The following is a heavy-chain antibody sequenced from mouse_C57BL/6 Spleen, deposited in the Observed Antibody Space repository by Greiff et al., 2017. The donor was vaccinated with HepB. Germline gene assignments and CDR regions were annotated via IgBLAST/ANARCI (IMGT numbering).Heavy chain of an antibody. Sequence: EVQLQQSGPELVKPGASVKISCKASGYTFTDYYMNWVKQSHGKSLEWIGDINPNNGGTSYNQKFKGKATLTVDKSSSTAYMELRSLTSEDSAVYYCARRALLRYYAMDYWGQGTSVTVSS. CDR2: INPNNGGT. CDR3: ARRALLRYYAMDY. V-gene: IGHV1-26*01. J-gene: IGHJ4*01. D-gene: IGHD1-2*01. CDR1: GYTFTDYY.